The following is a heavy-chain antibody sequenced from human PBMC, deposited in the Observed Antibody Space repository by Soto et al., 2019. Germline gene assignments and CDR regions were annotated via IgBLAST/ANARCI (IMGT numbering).Heavy chain of an antibody. J-gene: IGHJ5*02. CDR3: ATVVVAATGYNWFDP. D-gene: IGHD2-15*01. V-gene: IGHV1-18*01. CDR1: GYTFTSYG. Sequence: GASVKVSCKASGYTFTSYGISWVRQAPGQGLEWMGWISAYNGNTNYAQKLQGRVTMTTDTSTSTAYMELRSLRSDDTAVYYCATVVVAATGYNWFDPWGQGTLVTVSS. CDR2: ISAYNGNT.